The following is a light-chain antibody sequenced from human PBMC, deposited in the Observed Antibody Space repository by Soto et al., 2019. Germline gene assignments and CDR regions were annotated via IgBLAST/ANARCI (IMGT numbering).Light chain of an antibody. CDR3: QQLGT. CDR2: GAS. Sequence: EIVLTQSPGTLSLSPGERATLSCRASQSVRSNYLAWYQQKPGQAPRLLIYGASSRATGIPDRFSGSGSGTDFTLTISRLEPEDFAVYYCQQLGTFGQGTKLEIK. J-gene: IGKJ1*01. CDR1: QSVRSNY. V-gene: IGKV3-20*01.